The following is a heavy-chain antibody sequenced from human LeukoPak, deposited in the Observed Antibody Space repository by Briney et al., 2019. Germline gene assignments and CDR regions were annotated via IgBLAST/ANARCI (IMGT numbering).Heavy chain of an antibody. Sequence: PGGSLRLSCAASGFTFTTYWMHWVRQAPGKGLVWVSRINTDGSSASYADSVMGRFTISRDTAKNTLYLQMNSLRAEDTAVYYCARGDYAFDIWGQGTMVTVSS. J-gene: IGHJ3*02. V-gene: IGHV3-74*01. CDR1: GFTFTTYW. D-gene: IGHD2-21*01. CDR2: INTDGSSA. CDR3: ARGDYAFDI.